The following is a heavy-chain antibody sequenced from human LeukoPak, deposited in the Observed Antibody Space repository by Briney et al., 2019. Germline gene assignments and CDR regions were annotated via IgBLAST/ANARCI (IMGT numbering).Heavy chain of an antibody. J-gene: IGHJ5*02. CDR2: INHSGST. CDR3: ARHYYDSRRGSLWFDP. D-gene: IGHD3-22*01. V-gene: IGHV4-34*01. CDR1: GGSFSGYY. Sequence: ASETLSLTCVVYGGSFSGYYWSWIRQPPGKGLEWIGEINHSGSTNYNPSLKSRVTISVDTSKNQFSLKLSSVTAADTAVYYCARHYYDSRRGSLWFDPWGQGTLVTVSS.